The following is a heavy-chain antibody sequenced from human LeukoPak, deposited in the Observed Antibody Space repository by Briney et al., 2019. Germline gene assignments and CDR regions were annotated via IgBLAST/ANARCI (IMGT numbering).Heavy chain of an antibody. Sequence: PSGTLSLTCAVSGGSISSSNWWSWVRQPPGKGLEWIGEIYHSGSTNYNPSLKSRVTISVDTSKNQLSLKLSSVTAADTAVYYCARVAAGIGFFQHWGQGTLVTVSS. CDR2: IYHSGST. V-gene: IGHV4-4*02. CDR3: ARVAAGIGFFQH. CDR1: GGSISSSNW. D-gene: IGHD6-13*01. J-gene: IGHJ1*01.